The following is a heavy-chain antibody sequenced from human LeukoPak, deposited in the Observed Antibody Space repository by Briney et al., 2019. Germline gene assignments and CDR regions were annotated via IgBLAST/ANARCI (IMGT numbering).Heavy chain of an antibody. CDR3: AKGNVDTAMGGMDV. V-gene: IGHV3-48*01. Sequence: PGGSLRLSCAASGFTFSSYRMNWVRQAPGKGLEWVSYISSSSSTIYYADSVKGRFTISRDNAKNSLYLQMNSLRAEDMALYYCAKGNVDTAMGGMDVWGKGTTVTVSS. D-gene: IGHD5-18*01. CDR1: GFTFSSYR. CDR2: ISSSSSTI. J-gene: IGHJ6*03.